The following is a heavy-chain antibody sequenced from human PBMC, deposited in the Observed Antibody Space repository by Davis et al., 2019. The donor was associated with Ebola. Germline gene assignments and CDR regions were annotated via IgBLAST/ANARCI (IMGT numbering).Heavy chain of an antibody. CDR3: ARIYGGTTITD. J-gene: IGHJ4*02. D-gene: IGHD5-24*01. Sequence: GESLKISCAASGFSLNSYGMLWVRQAPGKGLEWVAVTSFDGRNKYYADSVKGRFTISRDNSKSTLYLQMQSLRPDDTAVYYCARIYGGTTITDWGQGTQVTVSS. V-gene: IGHV3-30*03. CDR2: TSFDGRNK. CDR1: GFSLNSYG.